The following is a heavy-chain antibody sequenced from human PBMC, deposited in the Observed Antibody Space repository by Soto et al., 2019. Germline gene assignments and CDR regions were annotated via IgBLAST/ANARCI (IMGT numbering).Heavy chain of an antibody. Sequence: QVHLVESGGGLVKPGGSLRLSCATSGFPFSDYYMSWIRQAPGKGLEWLSHISPKSTYRNYADSVKGRFTISRDNTKSSLFLQMNSPGVEDTAVYYCARGGGGGLFEHWGQGVLVTVSS. J-gene: IGHJ4*02. CDR1: GFPFSDYY. D-gene: IGHD2-21*01. V-gene: IGHV3-11*06. CDR2: ISPKSTYR. CDR3: ARGGGGGLFEH.